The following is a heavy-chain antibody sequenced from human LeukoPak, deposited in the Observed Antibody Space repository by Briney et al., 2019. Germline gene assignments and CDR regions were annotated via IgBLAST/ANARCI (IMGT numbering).Heavy chain of an antibody. CDR3: VRGGSSSWYDYTFDY. CDR1: GFTFSAYA. D-gene: IGHD6-13*01. Sequence: GGSLRLSCSASGFTFSAYAIHWVRQAPGKGLEYVSAVSSNGGSTYYADSVKGRFTISRDNSKNTLYLQMSSLRTEDTALYYCVRGGSSSWYDYTFDYWGQGTLVTVSS. J-gene: IGHJ4*01. CDR2: VSSNGGST. V-gene: IGHV3-64D*06.